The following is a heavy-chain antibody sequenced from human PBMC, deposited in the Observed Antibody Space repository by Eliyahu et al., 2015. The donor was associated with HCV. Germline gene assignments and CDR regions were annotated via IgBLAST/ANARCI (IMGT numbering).Heavy chain of an antibody. V-gene: IGHV3-15*01. Sequence: EVQLVESGGGLVKPGGSLRLSCAASGFTFSKAWMSWVRQAPGKGRGWIXRXKSKTDGGTTDYAAPVKGRFTISRDDSKSTLYLQMNSLKTEDTAVYYCTTGAPGGFDYYLDVWGQGTTVTVSS. J-gene: IGHJ6*03. CDR3: TTGAPGGFDYYLDV. D-gene: IGHD3-10*01. CDR2: XKSKTDGGTT. CDR1: GFTFSKAW.